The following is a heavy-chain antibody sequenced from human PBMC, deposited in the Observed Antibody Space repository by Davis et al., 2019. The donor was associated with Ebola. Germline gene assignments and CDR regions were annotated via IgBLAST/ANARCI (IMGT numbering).Heavy chain of an antibody. CDR2: INPHNGNT. J-gene: IGHJ4*02. Sequence: ASVKVSCKASGYTFTNYGITWVRQPPGQGLEWMGWINPHNGNTNYAQNVQGRVTMTTDTSTSTAYMEVGSLRSDDTAVYYCARAQFPTTSDHWGQGTLVAVSS. CDR1: GYTFTNYG. CDR3: ARAQFPTTSDH. D-gene: IGHD1-1*01. V-gene: IGHV1-18*04.